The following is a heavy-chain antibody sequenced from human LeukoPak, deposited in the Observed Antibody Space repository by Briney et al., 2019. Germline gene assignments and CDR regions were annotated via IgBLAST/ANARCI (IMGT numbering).Heavy chain of an antibody. Sequence: GXGLGXXSXISSSGSTIYYADSVKGRFTISRDNAKNSLYLQMNSLRAEDTAVYYCARVAGSYCSSTSCYKNWFDPWGQGTLVTVSS. V-gene: IGHV3-11*01. D-gene: IGHD2-2*02. CDR3: ARVAGSYCSSTSCYKNWFDP. CDR2: ISSSGSTI. J-gene: IGHJ5*02.